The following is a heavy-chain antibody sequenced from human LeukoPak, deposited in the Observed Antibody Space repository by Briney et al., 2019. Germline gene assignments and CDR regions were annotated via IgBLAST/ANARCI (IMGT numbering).Heavy chain of an antibody. CDR3: ARTAPDSSSWYAIFDY. CDR2: IIPIFGTA. D-gene: IGHD6-13*01. Sequence: SVKVSCKASGGTFISYAISWVRQAPGQGLEWMVGIIPIFGTANYAQKFQGRVTITADESTSTAYMELSSLRSEDTAVYYCARTAPDSSSWYAIFDYWGQGTLVTVSS. CDR1: GGTFISYA. V-gene: IGHV1-69*13. J-gene: IGHJ4*02.